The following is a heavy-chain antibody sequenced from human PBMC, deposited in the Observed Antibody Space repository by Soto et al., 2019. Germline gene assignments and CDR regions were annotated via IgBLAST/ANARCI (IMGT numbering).Heavy chain of an antibody. D-gene: IGHD1-26*01. CDR1: GGLFSSFA. Sequence: QERLVQSGAEVKKPGSSMKISCKASGGLFSSFAISWVRQAPGRGLEWMGGIIPVFGTTNYAQKFQDRVTITAGESTNTAYMELSSLRYEDTAIYYCAMGGSPYVWFNEFWGQGALVTVTS. V-gene: IGHV1-69*01. CDR3: AMGGSPYVWFNEF. CDR2: IIPVFGTT. J-gene: IGHJ4*02.